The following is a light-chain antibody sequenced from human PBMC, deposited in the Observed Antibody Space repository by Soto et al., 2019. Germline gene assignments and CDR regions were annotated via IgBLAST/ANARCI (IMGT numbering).Light chain of an antibody. V-gene: IGKV1-5*01. CDR1: QSVSGW. CDR2: DAS. J-gene: IGKJ1*01. CDR3: QQYNSYSQT. Sequence: DIQMTQSPSTLSASVGDTVTVTFRASQSVSGWLAWYQQKPGKAPKLLIYDASSLESGVPSRFSGSGSGTEFTLTISSLQPDDFATYYCQQYNSYSQTFGQGTKVDIK.